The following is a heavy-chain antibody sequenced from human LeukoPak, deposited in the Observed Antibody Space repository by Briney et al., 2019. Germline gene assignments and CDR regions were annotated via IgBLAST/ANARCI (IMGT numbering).Heavy chain of an antibody. Sequence: PGGSLRLSCAASGFTFNYAWMSWVRQAPGKGLEWVAVISYDGSNKYYADSVKGRFTISRDNSKNTLYLQMNSLRAEDTAVYYCAKSYYDSSGYYFDYWGQGTLVTVSS. CDR2: ISYDGSNK. J-gene: IGHJ4*02. CDR1: GFTFNYAW. V-gene: IGHV3-30*18. D-gene: IGHD3-22*01. CDR3: AKSYYDSSGYYFDY.